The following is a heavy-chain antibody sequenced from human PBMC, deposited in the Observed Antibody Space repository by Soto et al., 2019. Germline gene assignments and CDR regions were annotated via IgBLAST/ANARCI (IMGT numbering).Heavy chain of an antibody. D-gene: IGHD1-26*01. J-gene: IGHJ5*02. V-gene: IGHV3-30*18. Sequence: QVQLVESGGGVVQPGGSLRLSCAASGFTFSSYGMHWVRQAPGRGLEWVAVISYDGSNKYYADSVKGRFTISRDNFKNTLYLQMNSLRAEDTAVYYCAKEYSGSYPTWFDPWGQGTLVTVSS. CDR1: GFTFSSYG. CDR3: AKEYSGSYPTWFDP. CDR2: ISYDGSNK.